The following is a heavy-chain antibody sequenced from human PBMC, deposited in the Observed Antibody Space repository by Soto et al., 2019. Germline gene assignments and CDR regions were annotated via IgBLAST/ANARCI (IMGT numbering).Heavy chain of an antibody. Sequence: QVQLVESGGGVVQPGRSLRLSCAASGFTFSSYGMHWVRQAPCKGLELVAFISYYGSNKYYADSMKGRFTISRDNSKNTLYLQMNSLRAKDTAVYYCAKDRARIQLWLALDYLCQGTLVTVSS. CDR1: GFTFSSYG. CDR3: AKDRARIQLWLALDY. D-gene: IGHD5-18*01. J-gene: IGHJ4*02. V-gene: IGHV3-30*18. CDR2: ISYYGSNK.